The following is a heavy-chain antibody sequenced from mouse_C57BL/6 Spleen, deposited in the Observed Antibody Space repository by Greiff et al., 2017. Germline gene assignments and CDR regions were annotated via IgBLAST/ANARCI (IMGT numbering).Heavy chain of an antibody. V-gene: IGHV3-6*01. CDR2: ISYDGSN. J-gene: IGHJ2*01. Sequence: EVQLQESGPGLVKPSQSLSLTCSVTGYSITSGFYWNWIRQFPGNKLEWMGYISYDGSNNYNPSLKNRISITRDTSKNQFFLKLNSVTTEDTATYYCARERPYYYGSSQYYFDYWGQGTTLTVSS. CDR3: ARERPYYYGSSQYYFDY. CDR1: GYSITSGFY. D-gene: IGHD1-1*01.